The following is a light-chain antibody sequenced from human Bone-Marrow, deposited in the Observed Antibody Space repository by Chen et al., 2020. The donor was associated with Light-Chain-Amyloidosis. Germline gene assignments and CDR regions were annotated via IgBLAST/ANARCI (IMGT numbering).Light chain of an antibody. CDR2: DDS. CDR1: NIGSTS. Sequence: SYVLTKPSSVSVAPGQTATIACGGNNIGSTSVHWYQQTPGQAPLLVVYDDSDRPSGIPERLSGANAGNTATLTISRVEAGDEAVYYCQVWDRSSDRPVFGGGTKLTVL. CDR3: QVWDRSSDRPV. J-gene: IGLJ3*02. V-gene: IGLV3-21*02.